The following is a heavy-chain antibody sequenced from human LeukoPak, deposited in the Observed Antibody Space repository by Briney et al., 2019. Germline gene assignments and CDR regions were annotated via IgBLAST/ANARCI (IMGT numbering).Heavy chain of an antibody. V-gene: IGHV3-48*03. CDR2: ISSSGSTI. CDR1: GFTFSGYE. D-gene: IGHD4/OR15-4a*01. J-gene: IGHJ4*02. CDR3: ARSFGWCLWY. Sequence: RTGGSLRLSCAASGFTFSGYEMNWVRQAPGKGLEWVSYISSSGSTIYYADSVKGRFTISRDNAKNSLYLQMNSLRAEDTAVYYCARSFGWCLWYWGQGTLVTVSS.